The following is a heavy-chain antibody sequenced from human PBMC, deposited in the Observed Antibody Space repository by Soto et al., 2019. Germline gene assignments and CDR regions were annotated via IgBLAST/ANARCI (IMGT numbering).Heavy chain of an antibody. J-gene: IGHJ6*02. D-gene: IGHD2-2*01. CDR3: SRGRTSAIHYCAVDI. CDR2: IIPFSATT. CDR1: GCMFSSYA. Sequence: QVQLLQSGAEVKRPGSSLKVSCETSGCMFSSYAINWVRQAPGQGLEWMGGIIPFSATTHYAQKFQGRVTITEDESTKTAYLKLSSLTSEYTARSYCSRGRTSAIHYCAVDIGGQWTTVIVSS. V-gene: IGHV1-69*01.